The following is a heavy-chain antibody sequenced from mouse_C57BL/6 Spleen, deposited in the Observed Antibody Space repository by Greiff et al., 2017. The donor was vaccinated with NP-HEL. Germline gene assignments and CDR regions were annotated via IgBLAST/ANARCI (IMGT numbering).Heavy chain of an antibody. CDR1: GYTFTDYY. CDR2: IYPGSGNT. Sequence: QVQLQQSGAELVRPGASVKLSCKASGYTFTDYYINWVKQRPGQGLEWIARIYPGSGNTYYNEKFKGKATLTAEKSSSTAYMQLSSLTSEDSAGYFCAREGDYYGTAFDYWGQGTTLTVSS. D-gene: IGHD1-1*01. V-gene: IGHV1-76*01. CDR3: AREGDYYGTAFDY. J-gene: IGHJ2*01.